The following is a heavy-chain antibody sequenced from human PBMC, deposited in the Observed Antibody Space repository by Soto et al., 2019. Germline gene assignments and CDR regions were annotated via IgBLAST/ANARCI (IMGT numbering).Heavy chain of an antibody. J-gene: IGHJ5*02. CDR3: VNVYGDYTLGSYNWFDP. CDR1: GVTFSSYA. V-gene: IGHV3-23*01. CDR2: SSSSGITT. D-gene: IGHD4-17*01. Sequence: EVQLLESGGGLVQPGGSLRLSCAATGVTFSSYAMSWVRQAPGRGLEWVSSSSSSGITTYYADAVQGRFTISRDFSKNTQYLQMSSRRAEDTAIYYCVNVYGDYTLGSYNWFDPGGPGTLVTVSS.